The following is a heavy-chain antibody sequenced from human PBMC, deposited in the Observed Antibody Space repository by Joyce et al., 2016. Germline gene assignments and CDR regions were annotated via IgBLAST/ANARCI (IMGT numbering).Heavy chain of an antibody. V-gene: IGHV3-30*18. CDR1: GFTSSDYG. D-gene: IGHD6-19*01. Sequence: AASGFTSSDYGMHWVRQAPGKGLEWVALISYDGSTKYCADSVRGRFTISRDNSKNTLYLQMNSLRAEDTAVYYCAKSSRQWLVHGYFDYWGQGILVTVSS. CDR3: AKSSRQWLVHGYFDY. CDR2: ISYDGSTK. J-gene: IGHJ4*02.